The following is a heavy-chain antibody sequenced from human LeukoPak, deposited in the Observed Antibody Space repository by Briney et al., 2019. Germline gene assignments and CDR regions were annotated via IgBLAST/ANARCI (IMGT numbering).Heavy chain of an antibody. Sequence: ASVKVSCKASGYTFTSYYMHWVRQAPGQGLEWMGIINPSGGSTSYAQKFQGRVTMTRDMSTSTVYVELSSLRSEDTAVCYCARVRRTGSAYDAFDIWGQGTMVTVSS. CDR1: GYTFTSYY. CDR3: ARVRRTGSAYDAFDI. J-gene: IGHJ3*02. V-gene: IGHV1-46*01. CDR2: INPSGGST. D-gene: IGHD1-26*01.